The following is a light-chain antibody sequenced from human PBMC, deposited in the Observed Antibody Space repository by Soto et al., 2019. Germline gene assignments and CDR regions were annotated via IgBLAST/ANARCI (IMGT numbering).Light chain of an antibody. V-gene: IGKV3-11*01. J-gene: IGKJ5*01. CDR2: DSS. CDR3: QQRSNRPIT. Sequence: EIVLTQSPATLSLSPGERATLSCRASQSVNYYLAWYQQKPGQAPRLLIYDSSKRATGIPARFSGSGSGTDFTLTFSSLEPEDFAVYYCQQRSNRPITFGQGTRLEIK. CDR1: QSVNYY.